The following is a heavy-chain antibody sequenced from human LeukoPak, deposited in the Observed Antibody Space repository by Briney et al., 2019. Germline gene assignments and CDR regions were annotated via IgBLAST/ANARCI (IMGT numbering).Heavy chain of an antibody. CDR1: GYTFTSYY. Sequence: ASVKVSCKASGYTFTSYYMHWVRQAPGQGLEWMGIINPSGGSTSYAQKFRGRVTMTRDMSTSTVYMELSSLRSEDTAVYYCARIPYCSSTSCYTDPGDYWGQGTLVTVSS. V-gene: IGHV1-46*01. CDR3: ARIPYCSSTSCYTDPGDY. CDR2: INPSGGST. D-gene: IGHD2-2*02. J-gene: IGHJ4*02.